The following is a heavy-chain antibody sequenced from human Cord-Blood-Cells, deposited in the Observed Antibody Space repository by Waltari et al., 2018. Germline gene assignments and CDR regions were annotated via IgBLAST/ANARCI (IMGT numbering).Heavy chain of an antibody. J-gene: IGHJ4*02. V-gene: IGHV1-24*01. CDR1: GYTLTELS. D-gene: IGHD3-10*01. CDR3: ATVAVYYYGSGSYYSHFDY. Sequence: QVQLVQSGAEVKKPGASVKVSCKVSGYTLTELSMHWVRQAPGKGLEWMGGFDPVDVEKIDAKKFQGRVTRTEDTSTDTAYMELSSLRSEDTAVYYCATVAVYYYGSGSYYSHFDYWGQGTLVTVSS. CDR2: FDPVDVEK.